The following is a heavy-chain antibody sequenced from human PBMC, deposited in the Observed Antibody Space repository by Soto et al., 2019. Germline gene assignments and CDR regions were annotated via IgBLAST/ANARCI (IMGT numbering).Heavy chain of an antibody. CDR2: IWYDGSNK. Sequence: QVQLVESGGGVVQPGRSLRLSCAASGFTFSSYGMHWVRQAPGKGLEWVAVIWYDGSNKYYTDSVKGRFTISRDNSKNPLYLQMNSLRAEDTAVYYCARARYGDSGYYFDYWGQGTLVTVSS. V-gene: IGHV3-33*01. CDR1: GFTFSSYG. CDR3: ARARYGDSGYYFDY. J-gene: IGHJ4*02. D-gene: IGHD4-17*01.